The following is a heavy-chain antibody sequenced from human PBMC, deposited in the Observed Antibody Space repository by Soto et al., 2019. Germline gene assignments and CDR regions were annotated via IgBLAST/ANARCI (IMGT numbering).Heavy chain of an antibody. V-gene: IGHV4-34*01. Sequence: TLSLTCAVYGGSFSGYYWGWIRQPPGKGLEWIGEINHSGSTNYNPSLKSRVTISVDTSKNQFSLKLSSVTAADTAVYYCARGYSSDPGEFDYWGQGTLVTVSS. CDR3: ARGYSSDPGEFDY. J-gene: IGHJ4*02. CDR2: INHSGST. CDR1: GGSFSGYY. D-gene: IGHD2-15*01.